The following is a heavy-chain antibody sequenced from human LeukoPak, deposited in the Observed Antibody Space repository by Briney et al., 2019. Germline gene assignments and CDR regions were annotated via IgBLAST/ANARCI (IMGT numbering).Heavy chain of an antibody. CDR3: ARARDGVYSSSWYRGADYYYMDV. J-gene: IGHJ6*03. V-gene: IGHV6-1*01. CDR2: TYYRSKWYN. Sequence: SQTLSLTCAISGDSVSSNSVAWNWIRQSPSRGLEWLGRTYYRSKWYNDYAVSVKSRITINPDTSKNQFSLQLNSVTPEDTAVYYCARARDGVYSSSWYRGADYYYMDVWGKGTTVTVSS. CDR1: GDSVSSNSVA. D-gene: IGHD6-13*01.